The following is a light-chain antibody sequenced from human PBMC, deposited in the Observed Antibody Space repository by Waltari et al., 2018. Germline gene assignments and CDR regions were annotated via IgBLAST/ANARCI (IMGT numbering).Light chain of an antibody. V-gene: IGKV3-20*01. CDR3: QKYGTLPAT. Sequence: CRASHSVSKHLTWYQQKHRQASXLLIYXSSTRATGIPDRFSGSGWGTDFSLTISRLEPEDFAVYYCQKYGTLPATFGQGTKVQ. CDR2: XSS. CDR1: HSVSKH. J-gene: IGKJ1*01.